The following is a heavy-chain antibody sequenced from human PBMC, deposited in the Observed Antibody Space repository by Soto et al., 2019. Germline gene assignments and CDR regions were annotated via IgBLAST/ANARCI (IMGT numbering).Heavy chain of an antibody. CDR2: IIPNNGGT. Sequence: ASVNVSCKSSGYSFTDYYIHWVRQAPGQGLEWMGWIIPNNGGTKYAQKFQDRVTMTRDTSITTAYMELSRLRSDDTAVYYCARGTFDSSGNYFAGWFDPWGQGTLVTVSS. J-gene: IGHJ5*02. CDR1: GYSFTDYY. CDR3: ARGTFDSSGNYFAGWFDP. V-gene: IGHV1-2*02. D-gene: IGHD3-22*01.